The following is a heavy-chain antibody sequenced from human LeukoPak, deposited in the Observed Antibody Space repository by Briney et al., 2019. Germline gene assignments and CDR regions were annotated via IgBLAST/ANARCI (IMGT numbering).Heavy chain of an antibody. V-gene: IGHV4-31*03. D-gene: IGHD2-8*01. CDR3: ARGFCTNGVCSSDYFDY. CDR1: GGSISSGGYY. J-gene: IGHJ4*02. Sequence: SQTLSLTCTGSGGSISSGGYYWPWLRQHPGKGLEWIGYIYNSGSTYYNPSLKSRCPISVDTSKNQLSLRLSSVTAADTAVYYCARGFCTNGVCSSDYFDYWGQGTLVTVSS. CDR2: IYNSGST.